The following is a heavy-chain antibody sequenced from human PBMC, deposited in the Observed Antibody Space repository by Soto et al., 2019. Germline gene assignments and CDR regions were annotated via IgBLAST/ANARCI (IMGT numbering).Heavy chain of an antibody. CDR1: GYTFTSYY. CDR2: INPNSGGT. CDR3: ATYYTVTLYYYYYGMDV. J-gene: IGHJ6*02. D-gene: IGHD4-4*01. Sequence: ASVKVSCKASGYTFTSYYMHWVRQAPGQGLEWMGWINPNSGGTNYAQKFQGRVTMTRDTSISTAYMELSRLRSDDTAVYYCATYYTVTLYYYYYGMDVWGQGTTVTVSS. V-gene: IGHV1-2*02.